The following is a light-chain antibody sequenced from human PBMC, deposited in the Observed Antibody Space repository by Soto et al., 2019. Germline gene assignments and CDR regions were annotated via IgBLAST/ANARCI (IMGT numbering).Light chain of an antibody. V-gene: IGKV3-11*01. CDR3: QQYGNLPLT. J-gene: IGKJ4*01. CDR2: DAS. CDR1: QSISSY. Sequence: SVFPQSPTTLSFPPRERDTPSYLASQSISSYLAWYQQKPGQAPRLLIYDASNLETGVPSKFSGSGSGTDFTFSISSLQPEDFATYYCQQYGNLPLTFGGGTKVDIK.